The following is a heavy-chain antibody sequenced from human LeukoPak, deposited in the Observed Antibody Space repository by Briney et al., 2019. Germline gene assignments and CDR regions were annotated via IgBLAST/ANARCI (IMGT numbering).Heavy chain of an antibody. CDR2: MNPNSGNT. V-gene: IGHV1-8*01. Sequence: EASVKVSCKASGYTFTSYDINWVRQATGQGLEWMGWMNPNSGNTGYAQKFQGRVTMTRNTSISTAYMELRSLRSEDTAVYYCATSTRYGSGSFDYWGQGTLVTVSS. J-gene: IGHJ4*02. CDR1: GYTFTSYD. D-gene: IGHD3-10*01. CDR3: ATSTRYGSGSFDY.